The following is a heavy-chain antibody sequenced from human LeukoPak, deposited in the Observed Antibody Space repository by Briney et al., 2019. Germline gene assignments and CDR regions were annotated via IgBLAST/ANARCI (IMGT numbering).Heavy chain of an antibody. D-gene: IGHD1-26*01. J-gene: IGHJ3*02. CDR1: GGSISSYY. CDR3: ARVLGRAVDAFDI. V-gene: IGHV4-59*08. CDR2: IYYSGST. Sequence: SETLSLTCTVSGGSISSYYWSWIRQPPGKGLEWIGYIYYSGSTNYNPSLKSRVTISVDTSKNQFSLKLSSVTAADTAVYYCARVLGRAVDAFDIWGQGTMVTVSS.